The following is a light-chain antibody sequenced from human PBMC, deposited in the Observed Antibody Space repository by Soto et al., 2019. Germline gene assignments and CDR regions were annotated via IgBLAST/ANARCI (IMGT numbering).Light chain of an antibody. V-gene: IGKV3-15*01. CDR1: QSFSSS. CDR2: DAS. Sequence: EIVMTQSPATLSVSPGDRATLSCRASQSFSSSLAWFQHKPGQAPRLLIYDASTRATGIPARFSGSGSGTEFTLTISSLQSEDFAVYYCQQYNDWPTTFGEGTKVEI. CDR3: QQYNDWPTT. J-gene: IGKJ1*01.